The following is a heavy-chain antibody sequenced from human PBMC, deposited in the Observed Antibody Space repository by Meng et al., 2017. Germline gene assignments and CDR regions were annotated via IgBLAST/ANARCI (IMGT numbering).Heavy chain of an antibody. Sequence: QGQLQASGPGLVKPSQTLSLTCTVSGGSISSGSYYWSWIRQPAGKGLEWIGRIYTSGSTNYNPSLKSRVTISVDTSKNQFSLKLSSVTAADTAVYYCARDCSGGSCYSIGVWGQGTLVTVSS. J-gene: IGHJ4*02. CDR3: ARDCSGGSCYSIGV. V-gene: IGHV4-61*02. CDR2: IYTSGST. CDR1: GGSISSGSYY. D-gene: IGHD2-15*01.